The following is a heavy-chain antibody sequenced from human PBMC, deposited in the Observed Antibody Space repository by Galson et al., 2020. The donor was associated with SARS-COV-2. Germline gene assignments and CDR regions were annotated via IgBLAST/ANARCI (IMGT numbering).Heavy chain of an antibody. CDR3: ARDEDGYNDV. CDR1: GFRFSSNW. V-gene: IGHV3-7*01. D-gene: IGHD5-12*01. J-gene: IGHJ4*02. CDR2: IKQDGSDR. Sequence: LSLTCAASGFRFSSNWMSWVRQAPGKGLQWVANIKQDGSDRYYGDSVRGRFTISSDYAQNSVHLQMNNLRADDTAVYYCARDEDGYNDVWGQGTLVAVSS.